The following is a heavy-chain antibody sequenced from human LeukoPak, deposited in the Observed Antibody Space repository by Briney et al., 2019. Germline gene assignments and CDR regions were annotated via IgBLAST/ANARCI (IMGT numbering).Heavy chain of an antibody. J-gene: IGHJ4*02. Sequence: VASVKVSCKPSGGTFSSYANSWVRQAPGQGLEWMGGIIPIFGTANYAQKFQGRVTITTDESTSTAYMELSSLRSEDTAVYYCAREPVGPGPLISSGSYYFDYWGQGTLVTVSS. CDR2: IIPIFGTA. CDR3: AREPVGPGPLISSGSYYFDY. CDR1: GGTFSSYA. V-gene: IGHV1-69*05. D-gene: IGHD1-26*01.